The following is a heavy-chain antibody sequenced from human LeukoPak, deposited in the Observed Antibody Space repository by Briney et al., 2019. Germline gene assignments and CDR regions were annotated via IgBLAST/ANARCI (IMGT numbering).Heavy chain of an antibody. J-gene: IGHJ6*02. V-gene: IGHV4-39*07. D-gene: IGHD6-19*01. CDR1: GGSISSSTYY. CDR2: IYYSGST. Sequence: SETLSLTCTVSGGSISSSTYYWVWLRQPPGKGLEWIGTIYYSGSTYYNPSLKSRVTMSVDTSKNQFSLKLSSVTAADTAVYYCARHSVAGMGYYYYYGMDVWGQGTTVTVSS. CDR3: ARHSVAGMGYYYYYGMDV.